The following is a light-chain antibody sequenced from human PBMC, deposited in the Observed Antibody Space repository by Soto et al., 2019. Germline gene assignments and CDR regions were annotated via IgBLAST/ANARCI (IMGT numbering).Light chain of an antibody. Sequence: IQLTQAPSSLSASVGDRVTITFRASQGIRNNLGWYQQQPGKDPKLLMYAASSLQSGVTSRFSGSGSGTDFTLTISSLQPEDFATYYCLQDYNYPYAFGQGTKVDIK. CDR1: QGIRNN. CDR3: LQDYNYPYA. J-gene: IGKJ2*01. V-gene: IGKV1-6*01. CDR2: AAS.